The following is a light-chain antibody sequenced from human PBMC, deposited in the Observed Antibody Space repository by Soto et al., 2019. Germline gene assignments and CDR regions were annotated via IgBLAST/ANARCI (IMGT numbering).Light chain of an antibody. V-gene: IGKV3-15*01. Sequence: EKVMTQSPATLPVSPGERATLSCRASQSVSSNLAWYQQKPGQAPRLLIHEASTRATGIPARFSGSGSGTEFTLTIDSLQSEDFAIYYCQQYNDWPRTFGQGTKVDIK. J-gene: IGKJ1*01. CDR2: EAS. CDR3: QQYNDWPRT. CDR1: QSVSSN.